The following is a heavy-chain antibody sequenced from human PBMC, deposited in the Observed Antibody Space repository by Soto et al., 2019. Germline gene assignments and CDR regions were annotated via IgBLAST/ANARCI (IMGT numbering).Heavy chain of an antibody. J-gene: IGHJ6*02. Sequence: QVQLVQSGAEVKKPGSSVKVSCKASGGTFSSYAISWVRQAPGQGLAWMGGIIPIFGTANYAQKFQGRVTSTAYASTSTAYMALSSLRSEDTAVYYCATPPMATITYYYGMDVWGQGTTVTVSS. D-gene: IGHD5-12*01. CDR3: ATPPMATITYYYGMDV. CDR2: IIPIFGTA. V-gene: IGHV1-69*12. CDR1: GGTFSSYA.